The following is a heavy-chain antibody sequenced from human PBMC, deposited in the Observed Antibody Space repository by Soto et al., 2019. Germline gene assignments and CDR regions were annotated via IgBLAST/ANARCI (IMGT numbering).Heavy chain of an antibody. V-gene: IGHV4-59*01. CDR3: ARELLQYCISTSCRVGWFDP. D-gene: IGHD2-2*01. CDR2: IYYSGST. CDR1: GGSISSYY. J-gene: IGHJ5*02. Sequence: TLSLTCTVSGGSISSYYWSWIRQSPGKGLEWIGYIYYSGSTNYNPSLKSRVTISVDTSKNQFSLKLSSVTAADTAVYYCARELLQYCISTSCRVGWFDPWGQGALVTVSS.